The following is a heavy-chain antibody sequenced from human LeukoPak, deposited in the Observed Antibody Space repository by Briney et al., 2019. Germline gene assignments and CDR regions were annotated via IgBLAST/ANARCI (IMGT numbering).Heavy chain of an antibody. CDR1: GGSISSSNYY. J-gene: IGHJ4*02. D-gene: IGHD6-13*01. V-gene: IGHV4-39*01. Sequence: SETLSLICTVPGGSISSSNYYWVWIRQPPGKGLKWIGSIYYSGATYYNPSLESRVTMSVDTSKNQFSLKLSSVTAADTAVYHCARLLPGSSRYFFDYWGQGTLVTVSS. CDR2: IYYSGAT. CDR3: ARLLPGSSRYFFDY.